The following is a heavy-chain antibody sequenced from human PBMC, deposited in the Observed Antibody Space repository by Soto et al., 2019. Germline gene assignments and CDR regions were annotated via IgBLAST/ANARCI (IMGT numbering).Heavy chain of an antibody. Sequence: PGGSLRLSCAASGFTFSSYSMNWVRQAPGKGLEWVSSISSSSSYIYYADSVKGRFTISRDNAKNSLYLQMNSLRAEDTAVYYCARVKITMVRGVAYYFDYWGQGTLVTVSS. V-gene: IGHV3-21*01. D-gene: IGHD3-10*01. CDR1: GFTFSSYS. CDR2: ISSSSSYI. J-gene: IGHJ4*02. CDR3: ARVKITMVRGVAYYFDY.